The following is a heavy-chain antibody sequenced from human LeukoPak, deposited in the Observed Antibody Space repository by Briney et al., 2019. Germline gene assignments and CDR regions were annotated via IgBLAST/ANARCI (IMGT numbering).Heavy chain of an antibody. CDR3: ARRGEAMDPFDY. J-gene: IGHJ4*02. D-gene: IGHD5-18*01. V-gene: IGHV5-51*01. CDR2: IYPGDSDT. CDR1: GYSFTTSW. Sequence: GESLKISCKGSGYSFTTSWIGWVRQVPGEGLEWMGIIYPGDSDTRYSPSFQGQVTISADKSINTAYLQWSSLKASDTAIYYCARRGEAMDPFDYWGQGTLVTVSS.